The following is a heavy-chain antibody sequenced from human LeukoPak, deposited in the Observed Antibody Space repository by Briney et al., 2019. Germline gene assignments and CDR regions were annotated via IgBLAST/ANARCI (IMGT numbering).Heavy chain of an antibody. CDR2: IYYSGST. J-gene: IGHJ3*02. CDR3: ARSITIFGADAFDI. D-gene: IGHD3-3*01. V-gene: IGHV4-31*03. CDR1: GGSISSGGYY. Sequence: SETLSLTCTVSGGSISSGGYYWSWIRQHPGKGLEWIGYIYYSGSTYYNPSLKSRVTISVDTSKNQLSLKLSSVTAADTAVYYCARSITIFGADAFDIWGQGTMVTVSS.